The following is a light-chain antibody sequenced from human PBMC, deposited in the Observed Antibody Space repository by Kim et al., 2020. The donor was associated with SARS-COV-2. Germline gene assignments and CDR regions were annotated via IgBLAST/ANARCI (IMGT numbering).Light chain of an antibody. Sequence: PGQSITSACTGTSSDVGSYNLVSWYQQNPGKAPKIMIYEGSKRPSGVSNRFSGSKSGNTASLTISGLQAEDEADYYCCSYAGSNWVFGGGTKVTVL. V-gene: IGLV2-23*01. CDR1: SSDVGSYNL. J-gene: IGLJ3*02. CDR3: CSYAGSNWV. CDR2: EGS.